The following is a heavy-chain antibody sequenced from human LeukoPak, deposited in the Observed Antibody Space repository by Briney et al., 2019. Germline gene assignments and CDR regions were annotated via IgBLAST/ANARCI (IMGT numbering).Heavy chain of an antibody. V-gene: IGHV7-4-1*02. CDR1: GYTFTSYA. CDR2: INTNTGNP. Sequence: ASVKVSCKASGYTFTSYAMNWVRQAPGQGLEWMGWINTNTGNPTYAQGFTGRFVFSLDTSVSTAYLQISSLKAEDTAVYYCARDWLLRYSQGGFDYWGQGTLVTVSS. CDR3: ARDWLLRYSQGGFDY. D-gene: IGHD3-9*01. J-gene: IGHJ4*02.